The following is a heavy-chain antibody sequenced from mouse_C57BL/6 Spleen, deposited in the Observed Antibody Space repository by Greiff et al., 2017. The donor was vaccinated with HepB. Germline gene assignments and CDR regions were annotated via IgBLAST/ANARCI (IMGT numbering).Heavy chain of an antibody. J-gene: IGHJ2*01. D-gene: IGHD2-4*01. CDR2: INPSNGGT. CDR3: ARGGYDYEVDY. V-gene: IGHV1-53*01. CDR1: GYTFTSYW. Sequence: QVQLQQPGTELVKPGASVKLSCKASGYTFTSYWMHWVKQRPGQGLEWIGNINPSNGGTNYNEKFKGKATLTVDKSSSTAYMQRSSLTSEDSAVYYCARGGYDYEVDYWGQGTTLTVSS.